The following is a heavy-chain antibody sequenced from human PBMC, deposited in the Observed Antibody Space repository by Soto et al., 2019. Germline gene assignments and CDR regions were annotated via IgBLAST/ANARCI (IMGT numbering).Heavy chain of an antibody. D-gene: IGHD6-6*01. CDR2: TSYDGSNK. CDR3: ARVDSSSPNYYYYAMDV. CDR1: GFTFSSYA. J-gene: IGHJ6*02. Sequence: QVQLVESGGGVVQSGRSLRLSCAASGFTFSSYAMHWVRQAPGKGLEWVAITSYDGSNKYYADSVKGRFTISRDNSKNTLYVQMNSLRAEDTAVYYCARVDSSSPNYYYYAMDVWGQGTTVTVSS. V-gene: IGHV3-30-3*01.